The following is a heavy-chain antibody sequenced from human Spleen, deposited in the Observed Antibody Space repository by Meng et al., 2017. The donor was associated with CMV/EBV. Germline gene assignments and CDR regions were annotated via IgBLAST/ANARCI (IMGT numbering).Heavy chain of an antibody. J-gene: IGHJ5*02. Sequence: YYKHWVRQAHGQGLEWMVRINPNSGGTNYAQKFQGRVTMTRDTSISTAYMELSRLRSDDTAVYYCARDHYDILTGYYMFWFDPWGQGTLVTVSS. CDR3: ARDHYDILTGYYMFWFDP. CDR1: YY. V-gene: IGHV1-2*06. CDR2: INPNSGGT. D-gene: IGHD3-9*01.